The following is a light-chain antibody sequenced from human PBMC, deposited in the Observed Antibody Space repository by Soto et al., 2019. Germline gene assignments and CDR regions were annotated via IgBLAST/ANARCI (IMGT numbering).Light chain of an antibody. J-gene: IGKJ4*01. Sequence: EIVMTQSPATLSVSPGEGATLSCRASQSVGSKLAWYQQKPGQAPRLLMFGASTRATGIPASFSGSGSGTEFTLTISSLQSEDFAVYYCQQYKNWPLTFGGGTKVDIK. CDR2: GAS. V-gene: IGKV3D-15*01. CDR3: QQYKNWPLT. CDR1: QSVGSK.